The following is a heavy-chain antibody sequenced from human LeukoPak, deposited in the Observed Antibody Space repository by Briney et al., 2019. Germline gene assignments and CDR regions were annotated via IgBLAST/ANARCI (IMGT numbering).Heavy chain of an antibody. Sequence: HPGGSLRLSCTASGFTFINYSMNWVRQAPGKGLEWVSFIYSDNTHYSDSVKGRFTISRDNSKNTLYLQMNSLRAEDTAVYYCARRAGAYSHPYDYWGQGTLVTVSS. CDR1: GFTFINYS. V-gene: IGHV3-53*01. CDR3: ARRAGAYSHPYDY. J-gene: IGHJ4*02. CDR2: IYSDNT. D-gene: IGHD4/OR15-4a*01.